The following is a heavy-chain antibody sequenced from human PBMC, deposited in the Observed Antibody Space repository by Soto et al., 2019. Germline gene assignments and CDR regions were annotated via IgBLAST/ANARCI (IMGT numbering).Heavy chain of an antibody. CDR3: ARGEGYCSSTSCYGTAFDI. J-gene: IGHJ3*02. D-gene: IGHD2-2*01. V-gene: IGHV3-66*01. CDR1: GFTVSSNY. CDR2: IYSGGST. Sequence: EVQLVESGGGLVQPGGSLRLSCAASGFTVSSNYMSWVRQAPGKGLEWVSVIYSGGSTYYADSVKGRFTISRDNSKNTLYLQMNSLRAEDTAVYYCARGEGYCSSTSCYGTAFDIWGQGTMVTVSS.